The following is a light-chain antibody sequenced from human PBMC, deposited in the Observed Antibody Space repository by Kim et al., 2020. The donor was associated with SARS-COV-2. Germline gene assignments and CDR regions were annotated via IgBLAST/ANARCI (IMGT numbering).Light chain of an antibody. J-gene: IGLJ2*01. CDR2: YDS. CDR3: QVWDSSSDHPGDVV. V-gene: IGLV3-21*04. Sequence: KTARITCGGNNIGSKSVHWYQQKPGQAPVLVIYYDSDRPSGIPERFSGSNSGNTATLTISRVEAGDEADYYCQVWDSSSDHPGDVVFGGGTQLTVL. CDR1: NIGSKS.